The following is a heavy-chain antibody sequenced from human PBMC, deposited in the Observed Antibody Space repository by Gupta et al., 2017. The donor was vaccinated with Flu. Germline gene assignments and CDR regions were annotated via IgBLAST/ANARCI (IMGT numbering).Heavy chain of an antibody. D-gene: IGHD2-8*02. CDR3: ARWSSTGQTEGFDP. CDR2: INHSGST. CDR1: GGSFSGYY. J-gene: IGHJ5*02. Sequence: QVQLQQWGAGLLKPSETLSLTCAVYGGSFSGYYWSWIRQPPGKGLEWIGEINHSGSTNYNPSLKSRVTISVDTSKNQFSLKLSSVTAADTAVYYCARWSSTGQTEGFDPWGQGTLVTVSS. V-gene: IGHV4-34*01.